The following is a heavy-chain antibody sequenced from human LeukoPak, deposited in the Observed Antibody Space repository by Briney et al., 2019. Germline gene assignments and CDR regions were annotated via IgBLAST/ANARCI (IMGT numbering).Heavy chain of an antibody. Sequence: PSETLSLTCAVYGGSFSGYYWSWLRQPPGKGLEWIGEINHSGSTNYNPSLKSRVTISVDTSKNQFSLKLSSVTAADTAVYYCARSFIVVVPAAIRPAGFDPWGQGTLVTVSP. CDR2: INHSGST. J-gene: IGHJ5*02. CDR1: GGSFSGYY. V-gene: IGHV4-34*01. CDR3: ARSFIVVVPAAIRPAGFDP. D-gene: IGHD2-2*01.